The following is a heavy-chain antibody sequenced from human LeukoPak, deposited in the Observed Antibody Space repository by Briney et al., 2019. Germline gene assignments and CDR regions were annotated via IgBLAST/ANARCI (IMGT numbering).Heavy chain of an antibody. V-gene: IGHV1-69*04. CDR2: IIPLFGIA. CDR3: ARVEGLGATTVGFDY. Sequence: ASVKVSCKASGGTFSSSAISWVRQAPGQGLEWMGRIIPLFGIANYAQKFRGRVTITPDKSTSTAYMELSSLRSEDTAVYYCARVEGLGATTVGFDYWGQGTLVTVSS. D-gene: IGHD1-26*01. J-gene: IGHJ4*02. CDR1: GGTFSSSA.